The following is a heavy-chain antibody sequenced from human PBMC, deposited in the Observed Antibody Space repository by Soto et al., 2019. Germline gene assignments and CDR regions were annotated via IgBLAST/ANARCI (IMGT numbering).Heavy chain of an antibody. CDR1: GGSMRSYY. D-gene: IGHD2-21*01. CDR2: IYSRGDT. Sequence: SETLSLTCSVSGGSMRSYYWNWLRQPAGKGLEWIGRIYSRGDTNYNPSVKSRVTMSVDTSKNEFSLRLNSVTAADTAVYYCAGIGEDVYYGMDVWGQRTTLTVSS. CDR3: AGIGEDVYYGMDV. V-gene: IGHV4-4*07. J-gene: IGHJ6*02.